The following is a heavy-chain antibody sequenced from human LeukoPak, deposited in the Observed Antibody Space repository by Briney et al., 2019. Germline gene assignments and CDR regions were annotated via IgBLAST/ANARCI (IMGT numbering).Heavy chain of an antibody. CDR3: ARQYCSSTNCLFDY. CDR2: IYLTGST. J-gene: IGHJ4*02. Sequence: SETLSLTCAVSGYSSSSGYYWGWIRQPPGKGLEWIGSIYLTGSTSYNPSLKSRVTISVDTSKNQFSLKLSSVTAADTAMYYCARQYCSSTNCLFDYWGQGTLVTVSS. CDR1: GYSSSSGYY. D-gene: IGHD2-2*01. V-gene: IGHV4-38-2*01.